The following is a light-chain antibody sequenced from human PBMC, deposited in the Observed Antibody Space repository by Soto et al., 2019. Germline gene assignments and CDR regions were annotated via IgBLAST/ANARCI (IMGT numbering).Light chain of an antibody. CDR3: QVWDSSGDHVV. CDR1: NIGSYS. V-gene: IGLV3-21*02. Sequence: SYELTQPPSVSVVPGQTAKITCGGNNIGSYSVHWYQQRPGQAPVLVVHDDSDRPSGIPERFSGSNSGNTATLSISRVEAGDEADYYCQVWDSSGDHVVFGGGTKLTVL. J-gene: IGLJ2*01. CDR2: DDS.